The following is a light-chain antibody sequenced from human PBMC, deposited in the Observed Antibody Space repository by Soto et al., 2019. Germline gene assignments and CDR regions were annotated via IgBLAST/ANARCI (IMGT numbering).Light chain of an antibody. V-gene: IGKV3-11*01. CDR3: HHYET. J-gene: IGKJ1*01. CDR2: DAY. Sequence: EVVLTQSPVTLSLSPGERATLSCRASQSFRGLLAWYQQKPGQAPRLLIYDAYNRATGIPPRFSGSGSGTEFTLTISRLEPEDFTVYYCHHYETFGQGTKVDIK. CDR1: QSFRGL.